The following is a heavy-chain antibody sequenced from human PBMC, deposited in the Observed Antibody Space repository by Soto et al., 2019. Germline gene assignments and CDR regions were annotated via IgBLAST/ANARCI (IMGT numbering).Heavy chain of an antibody. CDR3: ARDTARAYYYGSGSQGV. D-gene: IGHD3-10*01. CDR1: GFTFSSYA. V-gene: IGHV3-30-3*01. Sequence: QVQLVESGGGVVQPGRSLRLSCAASGFTFSSYAMHWVRQAPGKGLEWVAVISYDGSNKYYADSVKGRFTISSDNSKNTLYLQMNSLRAEDTAVYYCARDTARAYYYGSGSQGVWGQGTLVTVSS. J-gene: IGHJ4*02. CDR2: ISYDGSNK.